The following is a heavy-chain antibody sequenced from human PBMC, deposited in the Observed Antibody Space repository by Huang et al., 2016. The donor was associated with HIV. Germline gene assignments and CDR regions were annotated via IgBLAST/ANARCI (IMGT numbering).Heavy chain of an antibody. V-gene: IGHV4-59*01. J-gene: IGHJ4*02. CDR3: ARDQSDLAAAAAYFDY. CDR1: GGAISSYY. Sequence: QVRLQESGPGLVKPSETLSLTCSVSGGAISSYYWNWIRQPPGKGLEWIGDVDYSGSTNYNPSRVSRVTISVDTSKNQFSLRLNSVTAADTAVYFCARDQSDLAAAAAYFDYWGQGVLVTVSS. D-gene: IGHD6-25*01. CDR2: VDYSGST.